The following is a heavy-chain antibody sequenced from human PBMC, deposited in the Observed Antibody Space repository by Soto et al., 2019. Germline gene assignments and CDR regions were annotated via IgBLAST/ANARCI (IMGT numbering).Heavy chain of an antibody. J-gene: IGHJ6*02. V-gene: IGHV3-30-3*01. CDR2: ISYDGSNK. CDR3: ARDQGGRRYYYYYGMDV. Sequence: GGSLRLSCAASGFTFSSYAMHWVRQAPGKGLEWVAVISYDGSNKYYADSVKGRFTISRDNSKNTLYLQMNSLRAEDTAVYYCARDQGGRRYYYYYGMDVWGQGTTVTVSS. CDR1: GFTFSSYA. D-gene: IGHD2-15*01.